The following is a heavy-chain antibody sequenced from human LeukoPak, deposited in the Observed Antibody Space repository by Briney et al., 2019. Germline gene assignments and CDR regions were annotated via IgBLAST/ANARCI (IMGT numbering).Heavy chain of an antibody. CDR2: IYSAGNT. CDR3: ARVRTGDYLDAFDI. CDR1: GGSVSSGSYY. D-gene: IGHD7-27*01. Sequence: ETLSLTCTVSGGSVSSGSYYWSWIRQPPGKGLEWVSVIYSAGNTYYADSVKGRFTISRDNSKNTLYLQMNSLTAEDTALYYCARVRTGDYLDAFDIWGHGTMVFVSS. J-gene: IGHJ3*02. V-gene: IGHV3-53*01.